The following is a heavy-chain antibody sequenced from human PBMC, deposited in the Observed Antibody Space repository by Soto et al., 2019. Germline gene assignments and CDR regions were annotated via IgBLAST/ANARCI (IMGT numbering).Heavy chain of an antibody. V-gene: IGHV3-23*01. Sequence: EVQLLESGGGLVQPGGSLRLSCAASGFTFSSYAMSWVRQAPGKGLEWVSAISGSGGSTYYADSVKGRFTISRDNSKNTLYLKMNSLRAEDPAVYYGAKGGDFGLGGLGKFPSGGQGTTVTFSS. CDR2: ISGSGGST. J-gene: IGHJ6*02. D-gene: IGHD3-16*01. CDR3: AKGGDFGLGGLGKFPS. CDR1: GFTFSSYA.